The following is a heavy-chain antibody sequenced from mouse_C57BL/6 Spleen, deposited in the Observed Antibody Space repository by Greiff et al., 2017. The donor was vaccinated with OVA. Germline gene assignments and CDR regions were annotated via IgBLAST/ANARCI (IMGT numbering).Heavy chain of an antibody. D-gene: IGHD1-1*01. CDR1: GYTFTDYY. CDR3: AREGSRGYYFDY. Sequence: VQLQQSGPVLVKPGASVKMSCKASGYTFTDYYMNWVKQSHGKSLEWIGVINPYNGGTSYNQKFKGKATLTVDKSSSTAYMELNSLTSEDSAVYYCAREGSRGYYFDYWGQGTTLTVSS. J-gene: IGHJ2*01. V-gene: IGHV1-19*01. CDR2: INPYNGGT.